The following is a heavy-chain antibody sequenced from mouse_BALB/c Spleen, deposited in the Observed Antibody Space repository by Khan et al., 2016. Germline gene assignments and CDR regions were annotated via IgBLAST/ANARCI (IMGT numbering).Heavy chain of an antibody. CDR3: ARTDRRGYFDY. J-gene: IGHJ2*01. CDR1: GYTFSSYW. V-gene: IGHV1-9*01. Sequence: QVQLQQPGAELMKPGASVKISCKATGYTFSSYWIEWVKQRPGHGLEWIGELLPGSGSTNYNEKFRGKATFTADTSSNTAYMQLSSLTSEDSAVHYCARTDRRGYFDYWGQGTTLTVSS. CDR2: LLPGSGST.